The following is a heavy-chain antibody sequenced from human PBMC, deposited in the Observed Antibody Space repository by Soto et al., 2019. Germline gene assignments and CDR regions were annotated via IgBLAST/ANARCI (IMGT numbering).Heavy chain of an antibody. V-gene: IGHV3-21*01. CDR2: ISSSSSYI. CDR3: ATVPKGTATGHDY. CDR1: GFTFSSYS. D-gene: IGHD1-1*01. Sequence: GGSLRLSCAASGFTFSSYSMNWVRQAPWKGLEWVSSISSSSSYIYYADSVKGRFTISRDNAKNSLYLQMNSLRAEDTAVYYCATVPKGTATGHDYWGQGTLVTVSS. J-gene: IGHJ4*02.